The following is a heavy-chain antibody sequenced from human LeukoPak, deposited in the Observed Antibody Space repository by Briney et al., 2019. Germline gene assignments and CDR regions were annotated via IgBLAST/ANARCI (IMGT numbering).Heavy chain of an antibody. CDR1: GFTFSNYS. D-gene: IGHD3-10*01. V-gene: IGHV3-21*04. Sequence: GGSLRLSCAASGFTFSNYSMNWVRQAPGKGLEWVSSISSSSSYIYYADSVKGRFTISRDNSKNTLYLQMNSLRAEDTAVYYCAKAFSSGSYYDDAFDIWGQGTMVTVSS. J-gene: IGHJ3*02. CDR2: ISSSSSYI. CDR3: AKAFSSGSYYDDAFDI.